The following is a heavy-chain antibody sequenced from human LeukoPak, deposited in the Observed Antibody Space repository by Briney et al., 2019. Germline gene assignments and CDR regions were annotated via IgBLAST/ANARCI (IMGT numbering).Heavy chain of an antibody. Sequence: SETLSLTCTVSGGSISSSNYYWGWIRQPPGKGLEWIGSIYYSGNTYYNPSLKSRVTISVDTSKNQFSLKLSSVTAADTAVYYCARETSQKGAHYMDVWGKGTTVTISS. CDR2: IYYSGNT. V-gene: IGHV4-39*07. CDR1: GGSISSSNYY. J-gene: IGHJ6*03. D-gene: IGHD3-16*01. CDR3: ARETSQKGAHYMDV.